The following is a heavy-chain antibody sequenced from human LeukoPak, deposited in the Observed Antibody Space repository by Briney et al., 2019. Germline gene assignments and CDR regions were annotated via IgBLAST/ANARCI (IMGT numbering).Heavy chain of an antibody. D-gene: IGHD2-2*01. V-gene: IGHV3-33*01. J-gene: IGHJ6*02. Sequence: GGSLRLSCAASGFTFSSYGMHWVRQAPGKGLEWVAVIWYDGSNKYYADSVKGRFTISRDNSKNTLYPQMNSPRAEDTAVYYCARDREYQLLGYGMDVWGQGTTVTVSS. CDR2: IWYDGSNK. CDR3: ARDREYQLLGYGMDV. CDR1: GFTFSSYG.